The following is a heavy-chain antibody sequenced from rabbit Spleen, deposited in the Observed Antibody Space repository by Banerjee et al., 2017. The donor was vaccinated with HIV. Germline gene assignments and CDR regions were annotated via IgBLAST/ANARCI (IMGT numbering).Heavy chain of an antibody. CDR1: GFSFSSSDY. J-gene: IGHJ6*01. V-gene: IGHV1S40*01. D-gene: IGHD8-1*01. Sequence: QSLEESGGDLVKPGASLTLTCTASGFSFSSSDYMCWVRQAPGKGLELIACIVTSSVTTPDATWAKGRFTISKTSSTTVTLQMTSLTAADTATYFCARDTGSSFSSYGMDLWGQGTLVTVS. CDR3: ARDTGSSFSSYGMDL. CDR2: IVTSSVTT.